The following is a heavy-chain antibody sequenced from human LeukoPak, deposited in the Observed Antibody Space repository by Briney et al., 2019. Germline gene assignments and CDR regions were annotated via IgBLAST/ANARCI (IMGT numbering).Heavy chain of an antibody. CDR3: AKCRVDDYGDYVGYYFHY. CDR2: ISASGGST. Sequence: GGSLRLPCAASGFIFSSYAMSWVRQAPGKGLEWVSAISASGGSTYYADSVKGRFTISRDNSKNTLYLQMNSLRAEDTAVYYCAKCRVDDYGDYVGYYFHYWGQGTLVTVSS. J-gene: IGHJ4*02. D-gene: IGHD4-17*01. CDR1: GFIFSSYA. V-gene: IGHV3-23*01.